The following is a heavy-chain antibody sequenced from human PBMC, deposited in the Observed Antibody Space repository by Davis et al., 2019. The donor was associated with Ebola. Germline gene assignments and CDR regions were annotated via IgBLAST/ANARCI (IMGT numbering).Heavy chain of an antibody. D-gene: IGHD5-24*01. V-gene: IGHV4-59*01. Sequence: SETLSLTCTVSGGTISSYYWSWIRQPPGKGLEWVGYIYYSGSTNYNPSLKRRVTISVDTSKNQFSLKLSSVTAADTAVYYCARLQLGGWFDPWGQGTLVTVSS. CDR2: IYYSGST. CDR3: ARLQLGGWFDP. J-gene: IGHJ5*02. CDR1: GGTISSYY.